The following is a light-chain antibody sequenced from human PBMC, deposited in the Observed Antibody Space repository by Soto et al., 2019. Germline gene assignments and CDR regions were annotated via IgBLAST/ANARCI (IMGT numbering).Light chain of an antibody. V-gene: IGLV2-14*03. Sequence: QSVLTQPASVSGSPGQSITISCTGTSSDVGGYNYVSWYQHHPGKAPKLMIYDVSNRPSGVSNRFSGSKSANTASLTISGLQAEDEAHYYCSSYTGSSTLVFGTGTKVTVL. CDR2: DVS. CDR3: SSYTGSSTLV. CDR1: SSDVGGYNY. J-gene: IGLJ1*01.